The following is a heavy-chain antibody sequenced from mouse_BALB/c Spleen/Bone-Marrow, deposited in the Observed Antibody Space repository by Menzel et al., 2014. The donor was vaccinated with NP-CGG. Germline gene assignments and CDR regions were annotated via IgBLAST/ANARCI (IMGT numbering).Heavy chain of an antibody. CDR3: ARSRGHYAMDY. CDR2: ICGDGST. CDR1: GFSLTGYG. J-gene: IGHJ4*01. Sequence: VQLQQSGPGLVAPSQSLSITCTVSGFSLTGYGVNWVRQPPGKGLEWLGMICGDGSTDDKSALKARLSVNKDTSKSQIFLKMNSLQTDATAMYDCARSRGHYAMDYWGQGTSLTVSS. V-gene: IGHV2-6-7*01.